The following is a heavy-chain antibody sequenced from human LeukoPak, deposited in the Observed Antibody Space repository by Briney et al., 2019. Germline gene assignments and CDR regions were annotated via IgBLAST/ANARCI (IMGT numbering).Heavy chain of an antibody. CDR1: GFTFSNYA. CDR3: ARDVLVRWGTDY. Sequence: GSLRLSCAASGFTFSNYAMSWVRQAPGKGLEWIGEINHSGSTNYNPSLKSRVTISVDTSKNQFSLKLSSVTAADTAVYYCARDVLVRWGTDYWGQGTLVTVSS. D-gene: IGHD6-13*01. J-gene: IGHJ4*02. CDR2: INHSGST. V-gene: IGHV4-34*01.